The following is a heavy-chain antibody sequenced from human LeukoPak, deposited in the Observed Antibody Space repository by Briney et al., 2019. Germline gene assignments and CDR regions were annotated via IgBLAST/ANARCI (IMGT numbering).Heavy chain of an antibody. CDR3: ARDRHRRHYYDSSLHPPLDY. CDR2: INPTGGST. D-gene: IGHD3-22*01. CDR1: GYTFTSYY. J-gene: IGHJ4*02. V-gene: IGHV1-46*01. Sequence: ASVKVSCKASGYTFTSYYMHWVRQAPGQGLEWMGLINPTGGSTGYAQKFQGRVTMTRDMSTSTDYMDLRSLRSDDTAVYYCARDRHRRHYYDSSLHPPLDYWGQGTLVTVSS.